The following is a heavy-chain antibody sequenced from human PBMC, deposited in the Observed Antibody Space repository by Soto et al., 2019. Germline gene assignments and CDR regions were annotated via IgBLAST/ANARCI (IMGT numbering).Heavy chain of an antibody. CDR1: GFTFSRYG. CDR3: ARDGYCVSTTCYFLPDV. J-gene: IGHJ4*02. D-gene: IGHD2-2*03. Sequence: PGGSLRLSCAASGFTFSRYGMNWVRQAPGKGLEWVAYISSSSSTTYYADSVKGRFTISRDNAKNSLYLQMNSLRDEDTAVYYCARDGYCVSTTCYFLPDVWGRGTLVTVSS. CDR2: ISSSSSTT. V-gene: IGHV3-48*02.